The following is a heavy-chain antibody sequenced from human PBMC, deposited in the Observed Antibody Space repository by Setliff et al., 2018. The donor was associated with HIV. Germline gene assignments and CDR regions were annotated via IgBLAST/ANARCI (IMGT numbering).Heavy chain of an antibody. Sequence: RLSCAASGFTFSSYSMHWVRQAPGKGLEWVAVISNNGRNKYYADSVKGRFTISRDNSKNTLYLQMNSLRPEDTAVFYCARDRSLTDYSNFGFDYWGQGTPVTVSS. CDR2: ISNNGRNK. V-gene: IGHV3-30*04. CDR3: ARDRSLTDYSNFGFDY. D-gene: IGHD4-4*01. CDR1: GFTFSSYS. J-gene: IGHJ4*02.